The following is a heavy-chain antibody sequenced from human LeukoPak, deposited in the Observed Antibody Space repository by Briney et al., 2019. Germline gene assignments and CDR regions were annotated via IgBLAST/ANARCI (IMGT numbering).Heavy chain of an antibody. Sequence: GGSLRLFCAASEFSVGSNYMTWVRQAPGKGLVWVSLIYSGGSTYYADSVKGRFTISRDNSKNTMYLQMNSLRAEDTAVYYCAKDLSYIGFGYWGQGTLVTVSS. CDR2: IYSGGST. CDR3: AKDLSYIGFGY. CDR1: EFSVGSNY. V-gene: IGHV3-53*01. D-gene: IGHD2-15*01. J-gene: IGHJ4*02.